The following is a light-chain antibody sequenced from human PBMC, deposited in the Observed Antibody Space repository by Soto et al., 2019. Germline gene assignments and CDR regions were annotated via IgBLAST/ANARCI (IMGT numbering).Light chain of an antibody. J-gene: IGKJ1*01. CDR1: QSISNW. Sequence: DIQMTQSPSTLSAPVGARVPITCRASQSISNWLAWYQEPPGKAPKLLIYKASILESGVPSRFNGSGSGTEFTLTISSLQPADFASYYCQQYNTYWTFGQGTKVDIK. CDR3: QQYNTYWT. CDR2: KAS. V-gene: IGKV1-5*03.